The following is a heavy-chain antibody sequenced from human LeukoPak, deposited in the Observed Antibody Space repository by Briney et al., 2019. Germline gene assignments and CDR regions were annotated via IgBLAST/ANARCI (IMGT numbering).Heavy chain of an antibody. CDR1: GFTFSGSA. D-gene: IGHD1-7*01. Sequence: GGSLRLSCAASGFTFSGSAMHWVRQASGKGLEWVGRIRSKANSHATAYAASVKGRFTISRDDSKNTAYLQMNSLKTEDTAVYYCTRQGITGTTLSTFTSDWGQGTLVTVSS. J-gene: IGHJ4*02. CDR2: IRSKANSHAT. V-gene: IGHV3-73*01. CDR3: TRQGITGTTLSTFTSD.